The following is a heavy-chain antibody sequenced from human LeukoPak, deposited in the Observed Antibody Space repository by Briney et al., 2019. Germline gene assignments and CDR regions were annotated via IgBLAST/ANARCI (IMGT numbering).Heavy chain of an antibody. D-gene: IGHD5-18*01. Sequence: GGSLRLSCAASGFTFSSYWMSWVRQAPGKGLEWVANIKQDGSEKYYVDSVKGRFTISRDNAKNSLYLQMNSLRAEDTAVYYCARDPDGYSYGSDYWGQGTLVTVSS. CDR3: ARDPDGYSYGSDY. V-gene: IGHV3-7*01. CDR1: GFTFSSYW. J-gene: IGHJ4*02. CDR2: IKQDGSEK.